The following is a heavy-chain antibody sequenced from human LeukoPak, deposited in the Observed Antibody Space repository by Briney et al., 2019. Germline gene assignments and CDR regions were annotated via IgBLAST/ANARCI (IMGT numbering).Heavy chain of an antibody. Sequence: PSETLSLTCAVYGGSFTGYYWTWIRQPPGRGLEWIGEIIHSGSTLYNPSLKNRVTMSVDTSKNQFSLKLTSVTAADTAIYYCASTQMRTVTTLFPSSGAPTDSWGQGSLVTVSS. V-gene: IGHV4-34*12. CDR1: GGSFTGYY. CDR2: IIHSGST. D-gene: IGHD4-17*01. J-gene: IGHJ5*01. CDR3: ASTQMRTVTTLFPSSGAPTDS.